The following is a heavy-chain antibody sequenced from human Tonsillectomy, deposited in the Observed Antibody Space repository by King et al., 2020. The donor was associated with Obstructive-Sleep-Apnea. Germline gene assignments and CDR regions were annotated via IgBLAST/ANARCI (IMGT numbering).Heavy chain of an antibody. V-gene: IGHV4-34*01. D-gene: IGHD6-19*01. CDR2: INHSGST. CDR1: GGSFSGYY. Sequence: VQLQQWGAGLLKPSETLSLTCAVYGGSFSGYYWSWIRQPPGKGLEWVGEINHSGSTIYNPSLKSRGTISVDTSKNRFYLKLSSVTAADTAVYYCAREGIAVAGTWFDPWGQGTLVTVSS. J-gene: IGHJ5*02. CDR3: AREGIAVAGTWFDP.